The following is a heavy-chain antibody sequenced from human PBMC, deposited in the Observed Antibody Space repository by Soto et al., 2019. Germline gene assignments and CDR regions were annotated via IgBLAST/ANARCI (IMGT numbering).Heavy chain of an antibody. Sequence: PGGSLRLSCAASGFTFRSYTWSWVRQAPGKGPEWVSGITQGGTTHYADSVKGRFTISRDNSKNMVYLQMFNLRGEDTAVYYCAKDLQPDGAWDFDYWGQGTLVTVSS. CDR3: AKDLQPDGAWDFDY. D-gene: IGHD4-17*01. V-gene: IGHV3-23*01. CDR2: ITQGGTT. J-gene: IGHJ4*02. CDR1: GFTFRSYT.